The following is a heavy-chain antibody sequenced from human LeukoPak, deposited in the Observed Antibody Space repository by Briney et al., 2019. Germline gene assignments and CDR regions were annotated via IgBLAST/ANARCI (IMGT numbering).Heavy chain of an antibody. CDR2: ITSSGSAI. CDR1: GFTFSDYG. CDR3: AKEGRSTTPGY. Sequence: GGSLRLSCAASGFTFSDYGMHWVRQAPGKGLEWVSSITSSGSAIYYTDSVRGRFTISRDNTKNSLYLQMNSLRAEDTAVYFCAKEGRSTTPGYWGQGTLVTVSS. D-gene: IGHD6-13*01. V-gene: IGHV3-21*06. J-gene: IGHJ4*02.